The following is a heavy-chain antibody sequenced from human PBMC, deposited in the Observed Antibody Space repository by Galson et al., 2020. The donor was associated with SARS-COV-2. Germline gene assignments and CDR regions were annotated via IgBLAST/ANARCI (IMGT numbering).Heavy chain of an antibody. V-gene: IGHV3-23*01. J-gene: IGHJ6*03. D-gene: IGHD6-19*01. CDR2: ISGSGGST. CDR1: GFTFSSYA. CDR3: AKEAEAGTHYYYYYMDV. Sequence: GGSLRLPCAASGFTFSSYAMSWVRQAPGKGLEWVSAISGSGGSTYYADSVKGRFTISRDNSKNTLYLQMNSLRAEDTAVYYCAKEAEAGTHYYYYYMDVWGKGTTVTVSS.